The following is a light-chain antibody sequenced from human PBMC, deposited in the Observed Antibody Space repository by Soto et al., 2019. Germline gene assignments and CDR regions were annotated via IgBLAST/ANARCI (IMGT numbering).Light chain of an antibody. CDR3: LQYNTFPWT. Sequence: DIQMTQSPSTLSASVGDRVPIPCRASQSISSWLAWYQQKPGKAPKLLIYDASSLESGVPSRFSGSGSGTEFTLTISSLQPDDFATYYCLQYNTFPWTFGQGTKG. J-gene: IGKJ1*01. CDR1: QSISSW. V-gene: IGKV1-5*01. CDR2: DAS.